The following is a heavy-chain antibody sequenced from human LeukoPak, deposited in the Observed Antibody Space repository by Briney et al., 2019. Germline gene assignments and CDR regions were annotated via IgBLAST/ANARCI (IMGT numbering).Heavy chain of an antibody. CDR1: GGSISSGDYY. CDR3: ARVLEGYCSGGSCKLFDY. D-gene: IGHD2-15*01. CDR2: IYYSGST. J-gene: IGHJ4*02. V-gene: IGHV4-30-4*01. Sequence: KPSETLSLTCTVSGGSISSGDYYWSWIRQPPGKGPEWIGYIYYSGSTYYNPSLKSRVTISVDTSKNQFSLKLSSVTAADTAVYYCARVLEGYCSGGSCKLFDYWGQGTLVTVSS.